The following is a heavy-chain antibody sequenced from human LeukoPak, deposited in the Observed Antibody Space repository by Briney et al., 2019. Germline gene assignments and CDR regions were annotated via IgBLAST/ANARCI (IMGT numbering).Heavy chain of an antibody. CDR3: SGRLDY. V-gene: IGHV3-48*01. Sequence: GGSLRLSCAASGFTFSSYSMNWVRPAQGKGLEWVSYISSSGSTIYYADSVKGRFTISRDSAKSSLYLQMKSLRAEDTAVYYCSGRLDYWGQGTLVTVSS. CDR1: GFTFSSYS. J-gene: IGHJ4*02. CDR2: ISSSGSTI. D-gene: IGHD6-19*01.